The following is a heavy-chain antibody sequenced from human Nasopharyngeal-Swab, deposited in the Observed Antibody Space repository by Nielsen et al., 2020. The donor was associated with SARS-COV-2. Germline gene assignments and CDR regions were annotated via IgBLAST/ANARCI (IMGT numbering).Heavy chain of an antibody. V-gene: IGHV3-53*01. J-gene: IGHJ4*02. CDR3: ATLGAPGGWYFHY. D-gene: IGHD6-19*01. Sequence: GESLKISCAASGFTVSSNYMSWVRHAPKKGLEWVSVIYAAGQTFYTDSVKGRFIISRDDSKNTVFLQMNSLRAEDTAVYYCATLGAPGGWYFHYWGQGTLVTVSS. CDR1: GFTVSSNY. CDR2: IYAAGQT.